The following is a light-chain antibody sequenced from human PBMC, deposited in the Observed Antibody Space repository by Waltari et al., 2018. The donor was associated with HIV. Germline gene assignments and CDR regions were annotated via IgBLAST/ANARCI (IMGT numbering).Light chain of an antibody. CDR1: QSIDTW. J-gene: IGKJ2*01. V-gene: IGKV1-5*03. CDR2: KAS. Sequence: DIQMTQSPSTLSAFVGDRVTITCRASQSIDTWVAWYQQKPGKAPKLLIYKASSLEGGVPSRFSGSGSGTEFTLTISSLQPEDFATYYCQQYDSYSPKYTFGQGTKLEIK. CDR3: QQYDSYSPKYT.